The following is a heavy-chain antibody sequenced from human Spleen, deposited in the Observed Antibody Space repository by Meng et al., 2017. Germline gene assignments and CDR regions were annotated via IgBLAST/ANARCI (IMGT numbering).Heavy chain of an antibody. CDR2: IDRYGTTT. V-gene: IGHV3-74*01. CDR1: GFTFSSYW. J-gene: IGHJ4*02. Sequence: GESLKISCAASGFTFSSYWMHWVRQVPGKGLEWISRIDRYGTTTSYADSVKGRFTISGDNAKDTLYLQMDNLRAEDTAIYYCAPRVDTYMIYWGQGTLVTVSS. CDR3: APRVDTYMIY. D-gene: IGHD5-18*01.